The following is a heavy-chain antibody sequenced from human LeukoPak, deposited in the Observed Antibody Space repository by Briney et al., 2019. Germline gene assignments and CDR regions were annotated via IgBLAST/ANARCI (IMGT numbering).Heavy chain of an antibody. D-gene: IGHD3-3*01. CDR1: GGSFSGYY. J-gene: IGHJ2*01. CDR2: IYTSGST. V-gene: IGHV4-4*07. CDR3: ARESRQYFDFWSGSSAWYFDL. Sequence: SETLSLTCAVYGGSFSGYYWSWIRQPPGKGLEWIGRIYTSGSTNYNPSLKSRLTLSVDTSKNQFSLKLSSVTAADTAVYYCARESRQYFDFWSGSSAWYFDLWGRGTLVTVSS.